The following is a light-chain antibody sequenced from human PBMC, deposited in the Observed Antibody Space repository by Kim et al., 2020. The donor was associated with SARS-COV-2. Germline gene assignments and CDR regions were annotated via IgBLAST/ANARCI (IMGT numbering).Light chain of an antibody. V-gene: IGLV2-14*01. CDR3: ISYTNTNTLV. J-gene: IGLJ2*01. Sequence: QSALTQPPSVSASPGQSIAISCSGTSSDGGGYNYVSWFQQHPGKAPKLMIYDVSKRPSGVSSRFSGSKSGNTASLTISGLQAEDEADYYCISYTNTNTLVFGGGTQLTVL. CDR1: SSDGGGYNY. CDR2: DVS.